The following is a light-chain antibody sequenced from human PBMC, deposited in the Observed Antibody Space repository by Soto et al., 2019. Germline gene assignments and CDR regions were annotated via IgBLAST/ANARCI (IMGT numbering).Light chain of an antibody. J-gene: IGLJ3*02. CDR3: GTWDSRLGAGV. Sequence: QSVLTQPPSVSAAPGQKVTISCSGSSSNIGSNFVSWYQQLPGTAPKLLIYDNNERPSGIPDRFSGSKSGTSATLGITGLQTGDEADYYCGTWDSRLGAGVFGGGTKLTVL. V-gene: IGLV1-51*01. CDR2: DNN. CDR1: SSNIGSNF.